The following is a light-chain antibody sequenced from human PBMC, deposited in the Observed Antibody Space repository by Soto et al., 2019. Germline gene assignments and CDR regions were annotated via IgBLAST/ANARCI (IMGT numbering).Light chain of an antibody. Sequence: QSVLTQPPSVSGAPGQRVTIYCTGSSSNIGAGYDVHWYQQLPGTAPKLLIDGNSNRPSGVPDRFAGSKSGTSASLAITRINADDGAEYYCHSDASRLTYFVGTETKITVL. CDR1: SSNIGAGYD. V-gene: IGLV1-40*01. J-gene: IGLJ1*01. CDR3: HSDASRLTYF. CDR2: GNS.